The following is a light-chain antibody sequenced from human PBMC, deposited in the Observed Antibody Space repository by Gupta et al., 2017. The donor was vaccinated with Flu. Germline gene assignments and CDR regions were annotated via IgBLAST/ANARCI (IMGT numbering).Light chain of an antibody. J-gene: IGKJ1*01. Sequence: IVLTPSPAALSSSPGDRATLSCRASESVSSSYLAWYQQKPGQAPRLLIYGASSRATGIPDRFSGSGSGTDFTLTISRLEPEDFAVYFCQHYGGSLWAFGQGTKVEIK. CDR2: GAS. V-gene: IGKV3-20*01. CDR1: ESVSSSY. CDR3: QHYGGSLWA.